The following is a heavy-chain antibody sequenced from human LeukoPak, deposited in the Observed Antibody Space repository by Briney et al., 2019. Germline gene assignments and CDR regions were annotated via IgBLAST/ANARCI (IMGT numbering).Heavy chain of an antibody. CDR2: IKQDGSEK. CDR1: KITFSSYW. Sequence: GGSLRLSCTSSKITFSSYWMSWVRQAPGKGLEWVANIKQDGSEKYYVDSLKGRFTISRDNAKNSLYLQTNSLRAEDTAVYYCATSQTTSGRYGNAFDIWGQGTMVTVSS. V-gene: IGHV3-7*01. D-gene: IGHD6-19*01. CDR3: ATSQTTSGRYGNAFDI. J-gene: IGHJ3*02.